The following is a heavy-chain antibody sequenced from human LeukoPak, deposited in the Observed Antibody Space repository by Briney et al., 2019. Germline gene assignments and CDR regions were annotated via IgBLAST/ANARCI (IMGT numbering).Heavy chain of an antibody. V-gene: IGHV4-38-2*02. CDR3: AREVTMIVVARFDY. Sequence: SETLSLTCTVSGYSISSGYYWGWIRQPPGKGLEWIGSIYHSGSTYYNPSLKSRVTISVDTSKNQFSLKLSSVTAADTAVYYCAREVTMIVVARFDYWGQGTLVTVSS. CDR2: IYHSGST. D-gene: IGHD3-22*01. J-gene: IGHJ4*02. CDR1: GYSISSGYY.